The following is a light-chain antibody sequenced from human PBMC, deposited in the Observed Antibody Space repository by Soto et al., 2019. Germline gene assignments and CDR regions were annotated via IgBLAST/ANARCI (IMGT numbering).Light chain of an antibody. CDR3: SSYAGRNTLL. J-gene: IGLJ2*01. Sequence: QSALTQPPSASGSPGQSVTISCTETSSDVGGYKFVSWYQRHPGRAPTLIIYEVNKRPSGVPDRFSGSKSGNAASLTVSGLQSEDEADYYCSSYAGRNTLLFGGGTKVTVL. V-gene: IGLV2-8*01. CDR1: SSDVGGYKF. CDR2: EVN.